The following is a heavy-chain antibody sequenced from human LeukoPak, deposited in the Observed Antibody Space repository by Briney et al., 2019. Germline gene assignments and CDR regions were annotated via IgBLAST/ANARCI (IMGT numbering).Heavy chain of an antibody. D-gene: IGHD1-26*01. V-gene: IGHV3-73*01. Sequence: GGSLRLSCAASGFTFSGPAMHWVRQASGKGLEWVGRIRSKANSYATAYAASVKGRFTISRDDSKNTAYLQMNSLKTEDTAVYYCTKPSGSYASGFDYWGQGTLVTVSS. CDR3: TKPSGSYASGFDY. CDR1: GFTFSGPA. CDR2: IRSKANSYAT. J-gene: IGHJ4*02.